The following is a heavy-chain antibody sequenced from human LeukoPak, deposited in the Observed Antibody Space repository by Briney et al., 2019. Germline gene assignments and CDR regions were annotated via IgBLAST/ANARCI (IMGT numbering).Heavy chain of an antibody. V-gene: IGHV4-31*11. Sequence: PSQTLSLTCAVSGGSINSGAYYWSWIRQHPGKGLEWIGYIYYSGSTYYNPSLKSRVTISVDTSKNQFSLKLSSVTAADTAVYYCARQRGRLSSGWYYFDYWGQGTLVTVSS. CDR3: ARQRGRLSSGWYYFDY. D-gene: IGHD6-19*01. J-gene: IGHJ4*02. CDR2: IYYSGST. CDR1: GGSINSGAYY.